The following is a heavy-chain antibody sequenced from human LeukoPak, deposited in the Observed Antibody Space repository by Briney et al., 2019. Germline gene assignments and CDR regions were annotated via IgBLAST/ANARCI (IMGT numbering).Heavy chain of an antibody. J-gene: IGHJ4*02. Sequence: SETLSLTCTVSGGSISSGSYYWSWIRQPAGKGLEWIGRIYTSGSTNYNLSLKSRVTISVDTSKNQFSLKLSSVTAADTAVYYCARRVIAAAGHYYFDYWGQGTLVTVSS. D-gene: IGHD6-13*01. CDR2: IYTSGST. V-gene: IGHV4-61*02. CDR3: ARRVIAAAGHYYFDY. CDR1: GGSISSGSYY.